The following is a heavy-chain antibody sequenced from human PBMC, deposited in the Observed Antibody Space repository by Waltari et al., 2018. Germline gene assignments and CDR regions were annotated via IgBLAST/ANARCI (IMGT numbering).Heavy chain of an antibody. CDR1: GGSISSGSYY. V-gene: IGHV4-61*02. CDR3: ARGGSSSWTAYYYYYGMDV. Sequence: QVQLQESGPGLVKPSQTLSLTCTVSGGSISSGSYYWSWIRQPAGKGLEWIGRIYTSGSTNYNPSLKSRVTISVDTSKNQCSLKRSSVTAADTAVYYCARGGSSSWTAYYYYYGMDVWGQGTTVTVSS. J-gene: IGHJ6*02. D-gene: IGHD6-13*01. CDR2: IYTSGST.